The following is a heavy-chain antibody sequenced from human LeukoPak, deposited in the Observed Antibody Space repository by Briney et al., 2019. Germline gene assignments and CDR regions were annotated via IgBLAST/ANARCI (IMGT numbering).Heavy chain of an antibody. Sequence: GESLKISCKGSGYSFTSYWIGWVRQMPGKGLEWMGTIYPGDSDTRYSPSFQGQVTISADKSINTTFLQWSSLKATDTAMYFCARRGHYDSSGYYPFDYWGQGTLVTVSS. V-gene: IGHV5-51*01. D-gene: IGHD3-22*01. J-gene: IGHJ4*02. CDR3: ARRGHYDSSGYYPFDY. CDR2: IYPGDSDT. CDR1: GYSFTSYW.